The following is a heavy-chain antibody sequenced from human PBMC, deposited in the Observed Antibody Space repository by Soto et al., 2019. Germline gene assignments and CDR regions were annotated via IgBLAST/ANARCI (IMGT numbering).Heavy chain of an antibody. J-gene: IGHJ4*01. V-gene: IGHV4-39*01. CDR3: ARQDYYDSRCYYQYYFDY. D-gene: IGHD3-22*01. CDR1: GGSISSSSYY. Sequence: SETLSLTCTVSGGSISSSSYYWGWIRQPPGKGLEWIGSIYYSGSTYYNPSLKSRVTISVDTSKNQFSLKLSSVTAADTAVYYCARQDYYDSRCYYQYYFDYGGDGTM. CDR2: IYYSGST.